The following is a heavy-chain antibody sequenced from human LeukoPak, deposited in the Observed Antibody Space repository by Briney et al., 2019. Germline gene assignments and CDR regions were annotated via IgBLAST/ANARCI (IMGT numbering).Heavy chain of an antibody. D-gene: IGHD2-2*01. CDR3: ARGGYCSSTSCRSRAYFDY. J-gene: IGHJ4*02. Sequence: SETPSLTCTVSGGSISSYYWSWIRQPAGKGLEWIGRIHTSGSTNYNPSLKSRVTMSVDTSKNQFSLKLSSVTAADTAVYYCARGGYCSSTSCRSRAYFDYWGQGTLVTVSS. V-gene: IGHV4-4*07. CDR1: GGSISSYY. CDR2: IHTSGST.